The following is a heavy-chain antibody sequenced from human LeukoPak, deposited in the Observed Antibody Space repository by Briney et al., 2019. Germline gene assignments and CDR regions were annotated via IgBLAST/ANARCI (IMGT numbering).Heavy chain of an antibody. CDR1: GGSLRSGGSY. CDR2: IYYSGST. J-gene: IGHJ6*03. CDR3: ARGYGYYYYMDV. Sequence: SETLSLTCTVSGGSLRSGGSYWSWIRQHPGKGLEWIGYIYYSGSTYYNPSLKSQVTISVDTSKNQFSLKLSSVTAADTAVYYCARGYGYYYYMDVWGKGTTVTVSS. D-gene: IGHD1-1*01. V-gene: IGHV4-31*01.